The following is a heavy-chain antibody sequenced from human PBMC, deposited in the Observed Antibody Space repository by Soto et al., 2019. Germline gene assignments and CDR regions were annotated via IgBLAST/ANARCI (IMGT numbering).Heavy chain of an antibody. D-gene: IGHD3-22*01. CDR2: IKQDGSEK. J-gene: IGHJ4*02. CDR3: ARSQSYDSSGSYYFDY. V-gene: IGHV3-7*05. CDR1: GFTFSSYW. Sequence: GGSLRLSCAASGFTFSSYWMSWVRQAPGKGLEWVANIKQDGSEKYYVDSVKGRFTISRDNAKNSLYLQMNSLRAEDTAVYYCARSQSYDSSGSYYFDYWGQGTLVTVSS.